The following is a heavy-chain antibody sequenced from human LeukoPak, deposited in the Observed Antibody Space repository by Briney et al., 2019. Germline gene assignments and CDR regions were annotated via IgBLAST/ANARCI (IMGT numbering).Heavy chain of an antibody. J-gene: IGHJ4*02. D-gene: IGHD3-9*01. V-gene: IGHV5-51*01. Sequence: GESLKISWKVSGYDFTDYWIAWVRQVPGRGLEWMGIIYPGDSDTRYSPSFQGQVTISADKSISTAYLQWSSLKASDSAMFSCASLATILTGYNQLDYWGQGTLVTVSS. CDR2: IYPGDSDT. CDR1: GYDFTDYW. CDR3: ASLATILTGYNQLDY.